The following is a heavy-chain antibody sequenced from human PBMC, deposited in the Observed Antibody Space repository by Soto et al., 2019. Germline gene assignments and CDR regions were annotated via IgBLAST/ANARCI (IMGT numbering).Heavy chain of an antibody. V-gene: IGHV3-23*01. D-gene: IGHD3-3*01. CDR1: GFTFNYA. J-gene: IGHJ4*02. CDR3: ARGRGGPGVVIIRYFDY. CDR2: ISGSGGST. Sequence: GGSLRLSCAASGFTFNYAMSWVRQAPGKGLEWVSAISGSGGSTYYADSVRGRFTISRDNSKNTLYLQMNSLRAEDTAVYYCARGRGGPGVVIIRYFDYWGQGTLVTVSS.